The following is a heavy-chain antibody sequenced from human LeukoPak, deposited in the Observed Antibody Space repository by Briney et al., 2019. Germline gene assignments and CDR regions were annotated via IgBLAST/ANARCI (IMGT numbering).Heavy chain of an antibody. CDR3: AKVPNYDILTGRYFDY. J-gene: IGHJ4*02. D-gene: IGHD3-9*01. V-gene: IGHV3-23*01. CDR2: ISGSGGST. Sequence: PGGSLRLSCAASGFTFSSYAMGWVRQAPGKGLEWVSAISGSGGSTYYADSVKGRFTISRDNSKNTLYLQMNSLRAEDTAVYYCAKVPNYDILTGRYFDYWGQGTLVTVSS. CDR1: GFTFSSYA.